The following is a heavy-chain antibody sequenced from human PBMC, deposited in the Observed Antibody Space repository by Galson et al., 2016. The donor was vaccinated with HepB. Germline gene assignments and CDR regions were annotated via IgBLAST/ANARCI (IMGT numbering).Heavy chain of an antibody. CDR3: ARDRYPYCAGDCYSPDAFDI. CDR2: ITGSGDTT. J-gene: IGHJ3*02. Sequence: SLRLSCAASGFTFRSFAMSWVRQAPGRGLEWVSTITGSGDTTHYADSVKGRFTISRDNSKNTLYLQMNSLRAEETALYYCARDRYPYCAGDCYSPDAFDIWGQGTMSTVS. D-gene: IGHD2-21*02. V-gene: IGHV3-23*01. CDR1: GFTFRSFA.